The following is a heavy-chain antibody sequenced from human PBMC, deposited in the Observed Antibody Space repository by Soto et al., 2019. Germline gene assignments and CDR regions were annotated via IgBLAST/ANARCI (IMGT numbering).Heavy chain of an antibody. V-gene: IGHV4-39*01. CDR1: GGSISSSCYY. J-gene: IGHJ5*02. Sequence: PSGTLSLTCTVSGGSISSSCYYWGWIRQPPGKGLEWIGSIYYSGSTYYNPSLKSRVTISVDTSKNQFSLKLSSVTAADTAVYYCARQGFGELVSWGQGTLVTVSS. D-gene: IGHD3-10*01. CDR3: ARQGFGELVS. CDR2: IYYSGST.